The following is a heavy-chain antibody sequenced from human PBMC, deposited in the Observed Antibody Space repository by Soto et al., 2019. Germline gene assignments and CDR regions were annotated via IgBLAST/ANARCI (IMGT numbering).Heavy chain of an antibody. V-gene: IGHV3-48*01. CDR3: ARCPFGVSGYDYRFDY. D-gene: IGHD5-12*01. J-gene: IGHJ4*02. CDR2: TSSSSSTI. CDR1: GLTFSSFA. Sequence: SLRLSCAASGLTFSSFAMSWVRQAPGKGLEWVSAIDTSSSSSTIYYADSVKGRFTISRDNAKNSLYLQMNSLRAEDTAVYYCARCPFGVSGYDYRFDYWGQGTLVTVSS.